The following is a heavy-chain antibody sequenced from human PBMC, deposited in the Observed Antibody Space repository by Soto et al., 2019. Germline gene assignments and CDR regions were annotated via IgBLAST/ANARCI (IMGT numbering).Heavy chain of an antibody. Sequence: GGSLRLSCAASGFTVSRNYMSWVRQAPGKGLEWVSVIYSGGSTYYADSVKGRFTISRDNSKNTLYLQMNSLRAEDTAVYYCARASSPFAGHDYWGQGTLVTVSS. CDR2: IYSGGST. V-gene: IGHV3-53*01. CDR1: GFTVSRNY. CDR3: ARASSPFAGHDY. D-gene: IGHD6-13*01. J-gene: IGHJ4*02.